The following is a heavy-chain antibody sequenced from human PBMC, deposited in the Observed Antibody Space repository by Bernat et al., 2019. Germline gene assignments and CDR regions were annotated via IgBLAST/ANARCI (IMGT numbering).Heavy chain of an antibody. Sequence: QVQLMESGGGVVQPGRSLRLSCAASGFTFSSYAMHWVRQAPGKGLEWVAVISYDGSNKYYADSVKGRFTISRDNSKNTLYLQMNSLRAEDTAVYYCAREIQSMITLGGVIVKGYFDYWGQGTLVTVSS. CDR2: ISYDGSNK. CDR1: GFTFSSYA. J-gene: IGHJ4*02. CDR3: AREIQSMITLGGVIVKGYFDY. D-gene: IGHD3-16*02. V-gene: IGHV3-30-3*01.